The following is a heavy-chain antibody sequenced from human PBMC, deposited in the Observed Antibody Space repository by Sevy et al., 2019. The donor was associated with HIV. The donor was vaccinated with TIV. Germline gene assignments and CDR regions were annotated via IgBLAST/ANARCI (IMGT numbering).Heavy chain of an antibody. Sequence: GGSLRLSCAASGFTFSSYGMHWVRQAPGKGLEWVAVIWYDGSNKYYADFVKGRFTIYRDNSKNTLYLQMDGLRAEDTAEYYCASTRSQIYYYMDVWGKGTTVTVSS. J-gene: IGHJ6*03. V-gene: IGHV3-33*08. CDR3: ASTRSQIYYYMDV. CDR1: GFTFSSYG. CDR2: IWYDGSNK.